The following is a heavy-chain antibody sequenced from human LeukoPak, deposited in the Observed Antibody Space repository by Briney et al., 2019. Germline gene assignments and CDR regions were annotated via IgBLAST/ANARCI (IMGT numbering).Heavy chain of an antibody. D-gene: IGHD2-8*01. CDR3: ASSYAYYYGMDV. Sequence: GGSLRLSCAASGFTFSSYAMYWVRQAPGKGLEWVAVISYDGSNKYYADSVKGRFTISRDNSKNTLYLQMNSLRAEDTAVYYCASSYAYYYGMDVWGQGTTVTVSS. V-gene: IGHV3-30-3*01. J-gene: IGHJ6*02. CDR2: ISYDGSNK. CDR1: GFTFSSYA.